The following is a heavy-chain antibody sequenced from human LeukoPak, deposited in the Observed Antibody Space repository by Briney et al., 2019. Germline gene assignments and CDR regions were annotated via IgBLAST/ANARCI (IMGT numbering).Heavy chain of an antibody. CDR1: GYTFTSYY. Sequence: VASVKVSCKASGYTFTSYYMHWMRQAPGQGLEWMGLINPTGGSTGYAQKFQGRVTMTRDMSTSTDYMELSSLRSEDTAIYYCARDNSVGDNAWWFDPWGQGTLVTVSS. CDR2: INPTGGST. J-gene: IGHJ5*02. D-gene: IGHD1-26*01. CDR3: ARDNSVGDNAWWFDP. V-gene: IGHV1-46*01.